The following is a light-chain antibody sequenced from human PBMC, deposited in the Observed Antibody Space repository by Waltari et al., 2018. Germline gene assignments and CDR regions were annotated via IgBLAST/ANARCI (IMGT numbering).Light chain of an antibody. CDR1: GSNIGNNY. J-gene: IGLJ3*02. CDR3: ATWDSSLSGV. V-gene: IGLV1-51*02. Sequence: QSVLTQPPSVSAAPGQKVTISCSGSGSNIGNNYVSWYQQLPGTAPKLLIYEKNKRPSGIPDRFAASKSGTSATLGITGRQTGDEADYYCATWDSSLSGVFGGGTKLTVL. CDR2: EKN.